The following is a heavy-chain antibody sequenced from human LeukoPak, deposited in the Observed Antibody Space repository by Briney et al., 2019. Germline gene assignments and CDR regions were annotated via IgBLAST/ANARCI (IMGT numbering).Heavy chain of an antibody. Sequence: PGGSLRLSCAASGVTFSSYAMHWVRQAPGKGLDWVAVISYDGSNKYYADSVKGRFTISRDNSKNTLYLQMSSLRAEDTAVYYCARDMGSSWYGGNYWGQGTLVTVSS. CDR2: ISYDGSNK. D-gene: IGHD6-13*01. J-gene: IGHJ4*02. CDR3: ARDMGSSWYGGNY. V-gene: IGHV3-30*04. CDR1: GVTFSSYA.